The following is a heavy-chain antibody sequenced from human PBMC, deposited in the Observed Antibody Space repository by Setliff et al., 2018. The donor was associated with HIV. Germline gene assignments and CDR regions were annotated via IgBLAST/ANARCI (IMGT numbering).Heavy chain of an antibody. CDR2: IYYSGST. CDR1: GGSISSYY. J-gene: IGHJ6*03. D-gene: IGHD3-9*01. Sequence: PSETLSLTCTVSGGSISSYYWSWIRQPPGKGLEWIGYIYYSGSTNYNPSLKSRVTISVDTSKNQFSLKLSSVTAADTAVYYCARGVRGYGEIRYFIYYYYMDVWGKGTTVTVSS. CDR3: ARGVRGYGEIRYFIYYYYMDV. V-gene: IGHV4-59*08.